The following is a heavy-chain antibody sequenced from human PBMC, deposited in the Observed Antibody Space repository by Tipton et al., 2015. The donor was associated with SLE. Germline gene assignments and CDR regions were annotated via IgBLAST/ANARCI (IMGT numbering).Heavy chain of an antibody. CDR1: GFSVSSNY. CDR2: VFNAGAT. J-gene: IGHJ4*02. Sequence: QLVQSGGGLIQPGGSLRLSCAASGFSVSSNYVSWIRQAPGKGLEWVSVVFNAGATYYAASVKGRFTMSRDNSMNTVSLQMNSLRAEDTAVYYCAGASWNYGFFDHWGQGTLVTVSS. D-gene: IGHD1-7*01. V-gene: IGHV3-53*01. CDR3: AGASWNYGFFDH.